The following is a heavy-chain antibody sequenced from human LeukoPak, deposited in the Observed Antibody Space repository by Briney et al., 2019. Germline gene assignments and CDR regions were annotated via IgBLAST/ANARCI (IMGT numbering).Heavy chain of an antibody. CDR2: INHSGST. V-gene: IGHV4-34*01. J-gene: IGHJ5*02. CDR3: ASQGDLGWFDP. CDR1: GGSFSGYY. Sequence: SETLSLTCAVYGGSFSGYYWSWIRQPPGKGLEWIGEINHSGSTNYNPSLKSRVTISVDTSKNQFSLKLSSVTAADTAVYYCASQGDLGWFDPWGQGTLVTVSS. D-gene: IGHD2-21*02.